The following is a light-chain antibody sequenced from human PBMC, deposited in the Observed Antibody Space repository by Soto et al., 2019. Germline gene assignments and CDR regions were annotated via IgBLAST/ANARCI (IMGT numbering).Light chain of an antibody. J-gene: IGKJ4*01. CDR3: HQYDSLLLT. Sequence: DIQMTQSPSSLSASVGDRVTITCHASQDISNYLNWYQQKPGKAPKLLIYDASNLETGVPSRFSGSGSGTYFTFTISSLQPEDIATYYCHQYDSLLLTFGGGTKVEIK. CDR2: DAS. CDR1: QDISNY. V-gene: IGKV1-33*01.